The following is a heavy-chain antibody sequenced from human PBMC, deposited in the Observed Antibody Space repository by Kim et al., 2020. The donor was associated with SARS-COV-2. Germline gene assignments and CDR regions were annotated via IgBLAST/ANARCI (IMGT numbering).Heavy chain of an antibody. CDR2: ISYDGSNK. D-gene: IGHD1-26*01. CDR1: GFTFSSYA. J-gene: IGHJ5*02. V-gene: IGHV3-30-3*01. Sequence: GGSLRLSCAASGFTFSSYAMHWVRQAPGKGLEWVAVISYDGSNKYYADSVKGRFTISRDNSKNTLYLQMNSLRAEDTAVYYCARASSGSYRNWFDPWDQG. CDR3: ARASSGSYRNWFDP.